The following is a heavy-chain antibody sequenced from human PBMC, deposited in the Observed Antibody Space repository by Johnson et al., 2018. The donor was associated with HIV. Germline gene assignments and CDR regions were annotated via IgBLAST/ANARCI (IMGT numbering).Heavy chain of an antibody. D-gene: IGHD3-16*01. J-gene: IGHJ3*02. CDR1: GFTFSSFG. CDR3: AKMSRGRQDAFDI. Sequence: QVQLVESGGAVVQPGRSLRLSCAASGFTFSSFGMHWVRQAPGKGLEWVSVIYSGGSTYYADSVKGRFTISRDNSKNTLYVQMNSLRVEDTAVYYCAKMSRGRQDAFDIWGQGAMVSVSA. V-gene: IGHV3-NL1*01. CDR2: IYSGGST.